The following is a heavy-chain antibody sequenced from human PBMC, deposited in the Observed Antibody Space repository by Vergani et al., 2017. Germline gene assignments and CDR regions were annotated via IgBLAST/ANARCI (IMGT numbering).Heavy chain of an antibody. CDR1: GYTFSNYY. J-gene: IGHJ4*02. Sequence: VQVVQSGAEVKKSGDSVKVSCKTSGYTFSNYYMHWVRQAPGQGLEWMGIINPSGGHTNYAQKFQGRVTMTRDTSTSTVYMELSSLRSEDTAIYYCARGDYGILTGYRYWGQGTLVTVSA. V-gene: IGHV1-46*03. CDR3: ARGDYGILTGYRY. D-gene: IGHD3-9*01. CDR2: INPSGGHT.